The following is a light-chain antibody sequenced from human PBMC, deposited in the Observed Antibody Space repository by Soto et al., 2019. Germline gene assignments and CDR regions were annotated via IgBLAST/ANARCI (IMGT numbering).Light chain of an antibody. J-gene: IGKJ4*01. CDR2: DAS. CDR3: QQYQSLT. Sequence: EIVLTQSPGTLSLSPGERATLSCRASQTISNTFLAWYQQKPGQAPRLLIYDASNRATGIPDRFSGSGSGTDFTLTITRLEPEDFAVYYCQQYQSLTFGGGTKVDI. V-gene: IGKV3-20*01. CDR1: QTISNTF.